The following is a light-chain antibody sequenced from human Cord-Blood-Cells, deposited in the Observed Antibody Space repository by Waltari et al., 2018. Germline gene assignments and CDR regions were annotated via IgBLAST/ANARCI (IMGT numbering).Light chain of an antibody. V-gene: IGLV4-69*01. CDR1: SGHSSYA. Sequence: QLVMTQSPPASASLGASVKHTCTLSSGHSSYAIAWHQQQPEKGPRYLMKLNSDGSHSKGDGIPDCFSGSSSGAERYLTISSLQSEDEADYYCQTWGTGIQVFGGGTKLTVL. CDR3: QTWGTGIQV. CDR2: LNSDGSH. J-gene: IGLJ3*02.